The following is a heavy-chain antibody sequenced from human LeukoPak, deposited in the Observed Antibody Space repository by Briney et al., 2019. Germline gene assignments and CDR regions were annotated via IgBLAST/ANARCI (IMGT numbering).Heavy chain of an antibody. D-gene: IGHD3-22*01. J-gene: IGHJ4*02. CDR2: INPNSGGT. Sequence: ASEKVSCKASGYTFTGYYMHWVRQAPGQGLEWMGWINPNSGGTNYAQKFQGRVTMTRDTSISTAYMELGRLRSDDTAVYYCARRSSGYYPFDYWGQGTLVTVSS. V-gene: IGHV1-2*02. CDR1: GYTFTGYY. CDR3: ARRSSGYYPFDY.